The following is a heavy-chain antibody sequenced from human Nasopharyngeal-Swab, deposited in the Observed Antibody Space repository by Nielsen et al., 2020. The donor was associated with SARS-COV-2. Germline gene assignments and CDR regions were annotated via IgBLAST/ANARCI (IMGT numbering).Heavy chain of an antibody. J-gene: IGHJ4*02. V-gene: IGHV3-73*01. CDR3: SRCGGSCYTGKDY. CDR2: IRSKGNSYAT. D-gene: IGHD2-15*01. Sequence: GESLKISCAASGFIFSDSAINWVRQASGKGLEWVGRIRSKGNSYATEYAASVEGRFTISRDDSKNTAYLQMNSLMTEDTAVYYCSRCGGSCYTGKDYWGQGTLVTVSS. CDR1: GFIFSDSA.